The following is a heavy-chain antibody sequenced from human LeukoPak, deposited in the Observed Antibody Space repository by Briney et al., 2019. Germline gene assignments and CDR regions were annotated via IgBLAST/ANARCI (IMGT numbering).Heavy chain of an antibody. V-gene: IGHV1-69*13. CDR3: GTGPSYCGGDCYQMSYYYYGMDV. D-gene: IGHD2-21*02. CDR2: IIPIFGTA. J-gene: IGHJ6*02. CDR1: GGTFSSYA. Sequence: GASVKVSCKASGGTFSSYAISWVRQAPGQGLEWMGGIIPIFGTANYAQKFQGRVTITADESTSTAYMELSSLRSEDTAVYYCGTGPSYCGGDCYQMSYYYYGMDVWGQGTTVTVSS.